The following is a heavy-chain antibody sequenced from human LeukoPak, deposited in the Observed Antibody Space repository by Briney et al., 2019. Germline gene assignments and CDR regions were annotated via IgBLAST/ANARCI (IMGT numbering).Heavy chain of an antibody. CDR1: GFTFSTYA. Sequence: PGGSLRLSCTASGFTFSTYAMSWVRQAPGQGLEWVSDMGGSDGVAYYANSVKGRFTISRDNSKNTLYLQMSSLRAEDTALYYCAKWPDYGSGSSLDYWGQGILVTVSS. D-gene: IGHD3-10*01. CDR2: MGGSDGVA. V-gene: IGHV3-23*01. J-gene: IGHJ4*02. CDR3: AKWPDYGSGSSLDY.